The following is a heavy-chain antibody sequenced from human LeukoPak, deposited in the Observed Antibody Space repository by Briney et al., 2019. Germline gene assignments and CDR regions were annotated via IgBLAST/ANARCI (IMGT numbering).Heavy chain of an antibody. Sequence: GGSLRLSCAASGFIFSQYSMNWVRQAPGKGLEWVSHLRSSSETFYADSVKGRFTISRDNARNLMYLQMNNLRGEDTAVYYCARDAGNSGYGCDLWGQGTLVTVSS. CDR1: GFIFSQYS. J-gene: IGHJ5*02. CDR2: LRSSSET. CDR3: ARDAGNSGYGCDL. D-gene: IGHD5-12*01. V-gene: IGHV3-48*01.